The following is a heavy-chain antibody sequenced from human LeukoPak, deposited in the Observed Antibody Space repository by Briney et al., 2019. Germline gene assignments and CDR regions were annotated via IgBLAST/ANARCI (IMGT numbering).Heavy chain of an antibody. Sequence: PGGSLRLSCAASEFTFSIYAMSWVRQAPGKGLEWVSTISSSGGSAYYADSLRGRFTISRDNSKNTLYLQMNSLRAEDSAVYYCARDPALSGYFDYWGQGTLVTVSS. CDR2: ISSSGGSA. CDR3: ARDPALSGYFDY. J-gene: IGHJ4*02. CDR1: EFTFSIYA. V-gene: IGHV3-23*01. D-gene: IGHD3-16*02.